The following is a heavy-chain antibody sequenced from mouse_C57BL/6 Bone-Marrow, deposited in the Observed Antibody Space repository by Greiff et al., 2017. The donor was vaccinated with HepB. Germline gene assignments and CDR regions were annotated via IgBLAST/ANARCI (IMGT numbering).Heavy chain of an antibody. V-gene: IGHV5-4*01. CDR1: GFTFSSYA. Sequence: VQLKESGGGLVKPGGSLKLSCAASGFTFSSYAMSWVRQTPEKRLEWVATISYGGSYTYYPDNVKGRFTISRDNAKNNLYLQMSHLKSEDTAMYYCARDYYYGSTYYYAMDYWGQGTSVTVSS. CDR3: ARDYYYGSTYYYAMDY. CDR2: ISYGGSYT. D-gene: IGHD1-1*01. J-gene: IGHJ4*01.